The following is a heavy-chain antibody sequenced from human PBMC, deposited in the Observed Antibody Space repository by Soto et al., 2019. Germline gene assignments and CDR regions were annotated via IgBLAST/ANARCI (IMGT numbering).Heavy chain of an antibody. CDR2: MNAKSGDT. V-gene: IGHV1-8*01. CDR3: ARGNPFNYAGFDV. D-gene: IGHD3-16*01. CDR1: GYTFSDFD. Sequence: QAHLEQSWAEVMRPGASVKVSCKASGYTFSDFDINWLRQASGQGPEWMGWMNAKSGDTFFAQRFQGKFNMTWDTSLSTAYIEVGSLTSDDTAIYFCARGNPFNYAGFDVWGQGTTVDVSS. J-gene: IGHJ6*02.